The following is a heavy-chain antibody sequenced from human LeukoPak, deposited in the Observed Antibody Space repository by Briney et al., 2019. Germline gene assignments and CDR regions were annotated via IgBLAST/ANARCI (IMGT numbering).Heavy chain of an antibody. J-gene: IGHJ6*02. V-gene: IGHV1-69*04. Sequence: SVKVSCKASGGTFSSYAISWLRQAPGQGLEWMGRIIPILGIANYAQKFQGRVTITADKSTSTAYMELSSLRSEDTAAYYCARGVYSSSWYEFYYYYYGMDVWGQGTTVTVSS. CDR1: GGTFSSYA. D-gene: IGHD6-13*01. CDR3: ARGVYSSSWYEFYYYYYGMDV. CDR2: IIPILGIA.